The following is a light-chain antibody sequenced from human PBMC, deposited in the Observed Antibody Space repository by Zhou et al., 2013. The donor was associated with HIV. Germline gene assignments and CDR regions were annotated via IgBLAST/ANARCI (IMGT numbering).Light chain of an antibody. Sequence: DIQMTQSPSSVSASVGDRVTITCRASQGINNWLAWYQQKPGKAPKLLIYAASSLHIGVPSRFSGSGSGTDFTLTISSLQPEDFATYYCQQANSFPYTFGLGDQAGDQT. CDR3: QQANSFPYT. J-gene: IGKJ2*01. CDR2: AAS. CDR1: QGINNW. V-gene: IGKV1-12*01.